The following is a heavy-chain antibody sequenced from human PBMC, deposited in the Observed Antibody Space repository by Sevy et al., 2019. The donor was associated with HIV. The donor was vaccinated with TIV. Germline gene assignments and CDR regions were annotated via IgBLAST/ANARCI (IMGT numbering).Heavy chain of an antibody. V-gene: IGHV1-18*01. CDR3: ARDLPRKTGIAVADYYYYGMDV. J-gene: IGHJ6*02. CDR1: GYTFTSYG. Sequence: ASVKVSCKASGYTFTSYGISWVRQAPGQGLEWMGWISAYNGNTNYAQKLQGRVTMTTDTSTSTAYMELRSLRSDDTAVYYCARDLPRKTGIAVADYYYYGMDVWGQGTTVTVSS. D-gene: IGHD6-19*01. CDR2: ISAYNGNT.